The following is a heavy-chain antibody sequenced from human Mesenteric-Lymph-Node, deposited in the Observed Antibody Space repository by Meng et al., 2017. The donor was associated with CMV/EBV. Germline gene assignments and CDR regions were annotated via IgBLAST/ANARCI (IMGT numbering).Heavy chain of an antibody. D-gene: IGHD3-3*01. CDR2: ISSSSSYI. Sequence: GGSLRLSCAASGFTFSSYEMNWVRQAPGKGLEWVSSISSSSSYIYYADSVKGRFTISRDNAKNSLYLQMNSLRAEDTAVYYCARDRSGYYGYYGMDVWGQGTTVTVSS. CDR1: GFTFSSYE. J-gene: IGHJ6*02. CDR3: ARDRSGYYGYYGMDV. V-gene: IGHV3-21*01.